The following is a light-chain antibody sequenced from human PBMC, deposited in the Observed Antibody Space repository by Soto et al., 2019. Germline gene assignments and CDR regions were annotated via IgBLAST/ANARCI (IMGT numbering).Light chain of an antibody. CDR3: QERSKWPLYT. CDR2: GAS. J-gene: IGKJ2*01. V-gene: IGKV3-15*01. CDR1: QSVGSK. Sequence: ERVMTQSPATLSVSPGERASLSCRASQSVGSKLIWYQHKPGQPPRLLISGASARSTGIPARFSGSGSGTEFTLTISSLQPEDSAIYYCQERSKWPLYTFGQGTKLEIK.